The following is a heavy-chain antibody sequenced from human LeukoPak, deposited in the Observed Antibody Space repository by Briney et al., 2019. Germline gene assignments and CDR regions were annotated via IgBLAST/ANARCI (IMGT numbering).Heavy chain of an antibody. CDR3: ARDLLNLLPYYYDSSGYDY. V-gene: IGHV4-39*07. J-gene: IGHJ4*02. CDR2: IYHSGST. CDR1: GGSISSSSYY. Sequence: SETLSLTCTVSGGSISSSSYYWGWIRQPPGKGLEWIGSIYHSGSTYYNLSLKSRVTISVDTSKNQFSLKLSSVTAADTAVYYCARDLLNLLPYYYDSSGYDYWGQGTLVTVSS. D-gene: IGHD3-22*01.